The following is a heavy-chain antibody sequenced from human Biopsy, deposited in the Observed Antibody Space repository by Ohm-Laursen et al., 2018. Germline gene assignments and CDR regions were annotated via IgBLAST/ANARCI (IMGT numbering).Heavy chain of an antibody. CDR2: INSSGGST. D-gene: IGHD1-26*01. Sequence: SLRLSCAASGFDFSDYSMSWVRQAPGKGLEWVSVINSSGGSTSYADSVKGRFTISRDNAQNSLYLHMNSLRAEDTAVYYCARLNSGTYDASDLWGQGTMVIVSS. J-gene: IGHJ3*01. V-gene: IGHV3-21*01. CDR3: ARLNSGTYDASDL. CDR1: GFDFSDYS.